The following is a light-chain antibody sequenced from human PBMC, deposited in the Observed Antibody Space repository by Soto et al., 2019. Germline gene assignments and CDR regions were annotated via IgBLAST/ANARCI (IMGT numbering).Light chain of an antibody. CDR2: DAS. CDR3: QQRSNWPLYT. CDR1: QSIGSA. V-gene: IGKV3-11*01. Sequence: EIVLTQSPATLSLFPGERASLSCRASQSIGSALAWYQQKPGQAPRLLFYDASTRATAIPARFSGSGSGTDFTLTISSLEPEDFAVYYCQQRSNWPLYTFGQGTKVDIK. J-gene: IGKJ2*01.